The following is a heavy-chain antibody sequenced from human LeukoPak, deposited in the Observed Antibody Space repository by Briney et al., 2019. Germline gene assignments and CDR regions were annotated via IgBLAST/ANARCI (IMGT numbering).Heavy chain of an antibody. CDR3: ARHLPRLRYFDWLFSGNWFDP. Sequence: SETLSLTCTVSGGSINSYYWSWIRQPPGKGLEWIGYIYYSGSTNYNPSLKSRVTISVDTSKNQFSLKLNSVTAANTAVYYCARHLPRLRYFDWLFSGNWFDPWGQGTLVTVSS. J-gene: IGHJ5*02. D-gene: IGHD3-9*01. V-gene: IGHV4-59*08. CDR2: IYYSGST. CDR1: GGSINSYY.